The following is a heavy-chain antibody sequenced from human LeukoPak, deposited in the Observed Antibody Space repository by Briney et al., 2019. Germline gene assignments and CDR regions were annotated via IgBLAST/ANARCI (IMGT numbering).Heavy chain of an antibody. CDR3: ARSAVIVVTNPYYYYGMDV. D-gene: IGHD5-12*01. CDR1: GGSFSGFY. J-gene: IGHJ6*02. Sequence: PSETLSLTCAVYGGSFSGFYWSWIRQPPGKGLEWIGEINHSGSTNYNPSLKSRVTISVDTSKNQFSLRLSSVTAADTAVYYCARSAVIVVTNPYYYYGMDVWGQGTTVTVSS. V-gene: IGHV4-34*01. CDR2: INHSGST.